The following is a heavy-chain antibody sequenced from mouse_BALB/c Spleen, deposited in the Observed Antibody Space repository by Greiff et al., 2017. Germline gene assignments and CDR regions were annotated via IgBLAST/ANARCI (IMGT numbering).Heavy chain of an antibody. CDR1: GYTFTDYN. J-gene: IGHJ4*01. D-gene: IGHD3-1*01. CDR3: AGSSGPYAMDY. CDR2: IYPYNGGT. V-gene: IGHV1S29*02. Sequence: VQLKESGPELVKPGASVKISCKASGYTFTDYNMHWVKQSHGKSLEWIGYIYPYNGGTGYNQKFKSKATLTVDNSSSTAYMELRSLTSEDSAVYYCAGSSGPYAMDYWGQGTSVTVSS.